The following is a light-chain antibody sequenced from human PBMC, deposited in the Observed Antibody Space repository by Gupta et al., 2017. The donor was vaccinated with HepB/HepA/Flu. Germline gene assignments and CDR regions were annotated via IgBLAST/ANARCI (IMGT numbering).Light chain of an antibody. J-gene: IGLJ2*01. CDR3: TNWNSGAVL. CDR1: SGTNIASST. Sequence: QAVLTHPSSLSASPGASASLTCTLRSGTNIASSTIYWYQQKPGSPPQYLLRFMAYAEKERGSGVPSRFSGSKDASANAVILFSSGLQSEDESYYFSTNWNSGAVLFGGGTKMTVL. V-gene: IGLV5-45*02. CDR2: FMAYAEK.